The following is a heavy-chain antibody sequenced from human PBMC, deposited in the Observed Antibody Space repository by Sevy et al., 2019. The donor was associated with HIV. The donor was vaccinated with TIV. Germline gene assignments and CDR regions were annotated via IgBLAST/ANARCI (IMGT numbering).Heavy chain of an antibody. CDR1: ESIVTNAW. Sequence: GWSLRLSCAASESIVTNAWMSWVRQAPGKGLEWVGRIKSDGGTADYASHLKGRFTISRDASENMLYLQMHSLKSEDTAVYYCTTYYDSTGYYLYLDFDYWGQGTQVTVSS. J-gene: IGHJ4*02. CDR3: TTYYDSTGYYLYLDFDY. V-gene: IGHV3-15*01. CDR2: IKSDGGTA. D-gene: IGHD3-22*01.